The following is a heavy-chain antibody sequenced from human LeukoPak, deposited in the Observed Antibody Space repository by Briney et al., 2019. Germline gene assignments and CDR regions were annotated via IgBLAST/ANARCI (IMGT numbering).Heavy chain of an antibody. J-gene: IGHJ3*01. CDR1: GGSISSGGYY. CDR3: ARVPYYYDSSGQGL. Sequence: SQTLSLTCTVSGGSISSGGYYWSWIRQHPGKGLEWIGYIYYSGSTYYNPCLKSRVTISVDTSKNQFSLKLSSVTAADTAVYYCARVPYYYDSSGQGLWGQGTMVTVSS. V-gene: IGHV4-31*03. D-gene: IGHD3-22*01. CDR2: IYYSGST.